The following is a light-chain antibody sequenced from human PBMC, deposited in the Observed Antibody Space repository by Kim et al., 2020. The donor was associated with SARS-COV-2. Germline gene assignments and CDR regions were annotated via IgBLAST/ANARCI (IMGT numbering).Light chain of an antibody. CDR1: GLRSYY. V-gene: IGLV3-19*01. Sequence: SSELTQDPAVSVALGQTVRITCQGDGLRSYYATWYQQKPRQAPLLVIFGRNNRPSGIPDRFSGSTSGNTASLTISGAQAEDDADFYCQSRDSGGNVVFGGGTQLTVL. J-gene: IGLJ2*01. CDR2: GRN. CDR3: QSRDSGGNVV.